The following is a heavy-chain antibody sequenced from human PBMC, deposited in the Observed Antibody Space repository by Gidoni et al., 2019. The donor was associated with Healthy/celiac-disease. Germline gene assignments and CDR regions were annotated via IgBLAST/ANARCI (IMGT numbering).Heavy chain of an antibody. D-gene: IGHD3-22*01. CDR3: ARESPDSSGFYDY. Sequence: SGGTFSSYAISWVRQAPGQGLEWMGGIIPIFGTANYAQKFQGRVTITADESTSTAYMELSSLRSEDTAVYYCARESPDSSGFYDYWGQGTLVTVSS. J-gene: IGHJ4*02. CDR1: GGTFSSYA. V-gene: IGHV1-69*01. CDR2: IIPIFGTA.